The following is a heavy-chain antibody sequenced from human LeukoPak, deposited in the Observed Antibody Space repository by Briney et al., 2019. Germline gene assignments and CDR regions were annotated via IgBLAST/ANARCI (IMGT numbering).Heavy chain of an antibody. D-gene: IGHD5-18*01. V-gene: IGHV3-23*01. Sequence: GGSLRLSCAASGFTFSSYAMSWVRQAPGKGLEWVSTISSSGDNTNYADSVKGRFTVSRDNSKNTLYLQMNSLRAEDTAIYYCARQVWLDYWGQGTLVTVSS. J-gene: IGHJ4*02. CDR3: ARQVWLDY. CDR2: ISSSGDNT. CDR1: GFTFSSYA.